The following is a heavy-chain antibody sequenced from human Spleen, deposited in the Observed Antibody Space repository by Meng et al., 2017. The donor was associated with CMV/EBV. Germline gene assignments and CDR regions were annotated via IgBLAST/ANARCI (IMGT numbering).Heavy chain of an antibody. CDR1: GYTFTNYF. CDR3: ARDHWVSGSSGYYYFDY. V-gene: IGHV1-46*01. D-gene: IGHD3-22*01. Sequence: ASVKVSCKASGYTFTNYFIHWVRQAPGQGLEWMGMINPSDGSTTYPQKFQDRVTVTGDTSTSTVFMELSSLRSEDTAVYYCARDHWVSGSSGYYYFDYWGQGTLVTVSS. J-gene: IGHJ4*02. CDR2: INPSDGST.